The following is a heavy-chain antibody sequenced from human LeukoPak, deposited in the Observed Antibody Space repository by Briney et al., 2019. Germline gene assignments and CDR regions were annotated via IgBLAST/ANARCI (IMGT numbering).Heavy chain of an antibody. CDR1: GGSISSTSYY. V-gene: IGHV4-39*07. D-gene: IGHD2-21*02. CDR3: ARDDPKGVTIFDY. CDR2: IYYSGST. Sequence: SETLSLTCVVSGGSISSTSYYWGWIRQPPGKGLEWIGSIYYSGSTYYNPSLKSRVTISVDTSRNQFSLKLSSVTAADTAVYYCARDDPKGVTIFDYWGQGTLVTVSS. J-gene: IGHJ4*02.